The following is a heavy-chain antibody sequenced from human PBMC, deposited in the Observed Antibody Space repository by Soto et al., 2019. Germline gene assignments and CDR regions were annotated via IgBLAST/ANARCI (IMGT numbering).Heavy chain of an antibody. CDR3: ARDPYCSGGSCYYAHFDY. J-gene: IGHJ4*02. CDR2: ISYDGSNK. D-gene: IGHD2-15*01. V-gene: IGHV3-30-3*01. Sequence: QVQLVESGGGVVQPGRSLRLSCAASGFTFSSYAMHWVRQAPGKGLEWVAVISYDGSNKYYADSVKGRFTISRDNSKNTLYLQMNSLRVEDTAVYYCARDPYCSGGSCYYAHFDYWGQGTLVTVSS. CDR1: GFTFSSYA.